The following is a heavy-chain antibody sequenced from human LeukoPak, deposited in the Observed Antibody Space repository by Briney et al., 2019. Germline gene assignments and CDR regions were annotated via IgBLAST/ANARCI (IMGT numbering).Heavy chain of an antibody. D-gene: IGHD2-2*01. J-gene: IGHJ4*02. CDR1: GGFIDSYY. V-gene: IGHV4-59*07. CDR2: IYYTGST. CDR3: ARVYQSAEYYFDY. Sequence: PSDTLSLICTVSGGFIDSYYWSWIRQPPGKGLVWIGDIYYTGSTEYHPSLKSQVTISLATSKNHFALRLTSVTAADTAVYYCARVYQSAEYYFDYWGQGSLVSVSS.